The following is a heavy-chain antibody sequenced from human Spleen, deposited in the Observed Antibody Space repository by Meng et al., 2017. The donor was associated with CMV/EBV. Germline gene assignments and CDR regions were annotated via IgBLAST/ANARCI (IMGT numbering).Heavy chain of an antibody. J-gene: IGHJ6*02. CDR3: ARDLHSYGSNYYYGMDV. CDR1: GFNFGSHW. V-gene: IGHV3-7*01. D-gene: IGHD5-18*01. CDR2: IRQDGREK. Sequence: GESLKISCAASGFNFGSHWMSWVRQAPGKGLEWVANIRQDGREKYYVDSVKGRFTVSRDNAKNTLYLQMNSLRAEDTAVYYCARDLHSYGSNYYYGMDVWGQGTTVTVSS.